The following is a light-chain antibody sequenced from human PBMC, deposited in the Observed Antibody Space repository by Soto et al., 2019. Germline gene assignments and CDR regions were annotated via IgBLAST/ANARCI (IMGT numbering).Light chain of an antibody. V-gene: IGKV1-39*01. Sequence: DLQMTQSPSSVSASVGDRVTIASRAGQSARSYLNWYQQNPGKAPNLLIYASSTLQSGVPSRFSVGGSGTDFTLTISSLQPEDFATYYCQQSYTSPLTFGGGTKVDI. J-gene: IGKJ4*01. CDR1: QSARSY. CDR2: ASS. CDR3: QQSYTSPLT.